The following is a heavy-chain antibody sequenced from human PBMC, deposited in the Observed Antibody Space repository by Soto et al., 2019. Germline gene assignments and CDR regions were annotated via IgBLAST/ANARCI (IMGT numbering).Heavy chain of an antibody. V-gene: IGHV4-4*02. CDR2: IYHSGDT. Sequence: QVPLQESGPGLVKPSGTLSLTCAVSSDSISSSNWWSWVRQAPGMGLEWIGEIYHSGDTYYNPSLKSRVTVSVDKSKNQFSLKLSSVTAADTAVYYCARGHYDDDFDYWGQGTLVTVSS. CDR3: ARGHYDDDFDY. J-gene: IGHJ4*02. D-gene: IGHD3-3*01. CDR1: SDSISSSNW.